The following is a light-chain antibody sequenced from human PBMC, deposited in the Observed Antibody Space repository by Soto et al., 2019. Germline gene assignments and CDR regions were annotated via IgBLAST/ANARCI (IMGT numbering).Light chain of an antibody. CDR2: EVS. V-gene: IGLV2-14*01. Sequence: QSALTQPASVSGSPGQSITISCTGSSSDGGGYNYVSWYQQHPGKAPKLMIYEVSNRPSGVSNRFSGSKSGNTASLTISGLQAEDEAEYSCSSYTSSSTWVFGGGTKLTFL. CDR1: SSDGGGYNY. J-gene: IGLJ3*02. CDR3: SSYTSSSTWV.